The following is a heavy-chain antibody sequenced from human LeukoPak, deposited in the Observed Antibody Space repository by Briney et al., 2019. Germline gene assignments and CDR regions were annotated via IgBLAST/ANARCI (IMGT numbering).Heavy chain of an antibody. CDR3: ARERSDSGSHFDY. J-gene: IGHJ4*02. CDR2: ISYDGSNK. D-gene: IGHD1-26*01. V-gene: IGHV3-30*04. Sequence: GGSLRLSCAASGFTFSSYAMHWVRQAPGKGLEWVAVISYDGSNKYYADSVKGRFTISRDYSKNTLYLQMNSLRAEDTAVYYCARERSDSGSHFDYWGQGTLVTVSS. CDR1: GFTFSSYA.